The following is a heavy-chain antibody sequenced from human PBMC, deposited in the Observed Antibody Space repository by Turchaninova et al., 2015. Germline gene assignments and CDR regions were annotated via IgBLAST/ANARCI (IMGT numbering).Heavy chain of an antibody. CDR1: GGSFSQYS. V-gene: IGHV4-34*01. CDR2: INHSGNT. D-gene: IGHD5-18*01. CDR3: ARGLRPRGYSFSYWYFDF. Sequence: QVQLPQWGAGLLKPAETLSLTCAVCGGSFSQYSWTGTRQPPGKGRELIGQINHSGNTNYKQALTSRFTRSVDTSTNQFSLKLSSVTAADTAVYYCARGLRPRGYSFSYWYFDFWGRGTLVAISS. J-gene: IGHJ2*01.